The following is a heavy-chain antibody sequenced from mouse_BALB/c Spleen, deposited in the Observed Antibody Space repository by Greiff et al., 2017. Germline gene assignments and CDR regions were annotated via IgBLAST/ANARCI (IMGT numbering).Heavy chain of an antibody. J-gene: IGHJ1*01. CDR1: GYTFTSYY. CDR2: INPSNGGT. Sequence: QVQLQQSGAELVKPGASVKLSCKASGYTFTSYYMYWVKQRPGQGLEWIGEINPSNGGTNFNEKFKSKATLTVDKSSSTAYLQLSSLTSEDTAVYYCTSHYGSSHWYFDVWGAGTTVTVSS. CDR3: TSHYGSSHWYFDV. V-gene: IGHV1S81*02. D-gene: IGHD1-1*01.